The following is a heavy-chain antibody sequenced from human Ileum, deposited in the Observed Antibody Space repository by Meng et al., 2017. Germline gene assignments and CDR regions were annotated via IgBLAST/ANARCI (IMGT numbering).Heavy chain of an antibody. D-gene: IGHD3-3*01. V-gene: IGHV4-30-4*01. CDR3: ARENTIFGVVWGSWFDP. CDR1: GGSISSGDYY. CDR2: IYYSGST. Sequence: QVQLQESGPGLVKPSQTLSLTCTVSGGSISSGDYYWSGIRQPPGKGLEWIGDIYYSGSTYYNPSLKSRVTISVDTSKNQFSLKLSSVTAADTAVYYCARENTIFGVVWGSWFDPWGQGTLVTVSS. J-gene: IGHJ5*02.